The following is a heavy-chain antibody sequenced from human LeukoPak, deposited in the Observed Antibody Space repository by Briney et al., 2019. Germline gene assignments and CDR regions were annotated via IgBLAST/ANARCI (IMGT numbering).Heavy chain of an antibody. V-gene: IGHV4-39*01. CDR3: AGTTYYDFWSGYYAYFQH. D-gene: IGHD3-3*01. CDR1: GCSISSSSYY. J-gene: IGHJ1*01. Sequence: SETLSLTCPVSGCSISSSSYYWGWIRQPPGKGLEWIGSIYYSGSTYYNPSLKSRVTISVYTSKNQFSLKLSSVTAADTAVYYCAGTTYYDFWSGYYAYFQHWGQGTLVTVSS. CDR2: IYYSGST.